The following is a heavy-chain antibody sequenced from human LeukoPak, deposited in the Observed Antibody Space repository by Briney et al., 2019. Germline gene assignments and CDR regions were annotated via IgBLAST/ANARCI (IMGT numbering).Heavy chain of an antibody. V-gene: IGHV1-46*01. CDR1: GYTFINYY. D-gene: IGHD4-11*01. CDR2: INPNGGST. Sequence: ASVTVSCKTSGYTFINYYIHWVRRAPGQGLEWMGVINPNGGSTTYAQNFQGRVVMTRDTSTGTAYMELSALRSEDTAIYYCARVPYETTVTTGWFDPWGQGTPVTVSS. J-gene: IGHJ5*02. CDR3: ARVPYETTVTTGWFDP.